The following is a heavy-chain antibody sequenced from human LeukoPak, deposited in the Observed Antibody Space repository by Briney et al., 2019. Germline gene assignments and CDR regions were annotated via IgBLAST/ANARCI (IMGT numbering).Heavy chain of an antibody. CDR2: IYTSGST. J-gene: IGHJ4*02. V-gene: IGHV4-61*02. D-gene: IGHD3-10*01. CDR3: ARERITLDY. CDR1: GRSISSGSYY. Sequence: SETLSLTCTVSGRSISSGSYYWSWIRQPAGKGLEWIGRIYTSGSTNYNPSLKSRVTISVDTSKNQFSLKLSSVTAADTAVYYCARERITLDYWGQGTLVTVSS.